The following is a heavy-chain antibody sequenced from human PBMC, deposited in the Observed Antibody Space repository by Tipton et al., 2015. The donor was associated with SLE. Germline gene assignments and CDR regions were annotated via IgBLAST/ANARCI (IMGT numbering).Heavy chain of an antibody. V-gene: IGHV3-7*05. CDR1: GFTFSSYW. J-gene: IGHJ6*02. CDR3: ARRTSYYYYGMDV. D-gene: IGHD1-1*01. Sequence: SLRLSCAASGFTFSSYWMSWVRQAPGKGLEWVANIKQDGREKYYVDSVKGRFTISRDNAKNSLYLQMISLRAEDTAVYYCARRTSYYYYGMDVWGQGTTVTVSS. CDR2: IKQDGREK.